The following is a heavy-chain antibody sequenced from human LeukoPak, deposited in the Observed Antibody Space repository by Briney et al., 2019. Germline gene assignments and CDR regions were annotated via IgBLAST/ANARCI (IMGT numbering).Heavy chain of an antibody. Sequence: GGSLRLSCAASGFTFTSYAMSWVRQAPGKGLEWVSVISGSGGSTYYADSVKGRFTISRDNSKNTLYLQMNSLRAEDTAVYYCAKDAKRYDYVWGTYYFDYWGQGTLVTVSS. J-gene: IGHJ4*02. CDR2: ISGSGGST. D-gene: IGHD3-16*01. CDR1: GFTFTSYA. V-gene: IGHV3-23*01. CDR3: AKDAKRYDYVWGTYYFDY.